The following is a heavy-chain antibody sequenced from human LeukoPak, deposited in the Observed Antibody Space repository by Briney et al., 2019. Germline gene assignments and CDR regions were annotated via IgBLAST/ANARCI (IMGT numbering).Heavy chain of an antibody. D-gene: IGHD1-20*01. Sequence: GGSLRLSCAASGFTFSSYEMNWVRQAPGKGLEWVSYISSSGSTIYYADSVKGRFTISRDNAKNSLYLQMNSLRAEDTAVYYCASSSNWKSPWDYWGQGTLVTVSS. CDR3: ASSSNWKSPWDY. J-gene: IGHJ4*02. V-gene: IGHV3-48*03. CDR2: ISSSGSTI. CDR1: GFTFSSYE.